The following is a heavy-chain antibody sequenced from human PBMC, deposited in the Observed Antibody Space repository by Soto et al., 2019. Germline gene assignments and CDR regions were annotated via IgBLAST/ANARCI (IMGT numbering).Heavy chain of an antibody. CDR1: GGSITSDYSC. CDR2: IFDSGTT. D-gene: IGHD7-27*01. Sequence: SETLSLTCTVSGGSITSDYSCWSWIRQPPWEGLEWIGHIFDSGTTYTNPSLRSQVAISLDTSKNHLSLTLSSVTAADTAVYYCARGPSGDKVHYGGQGAMVNVSS. CDR3: ARGPSGDKVHY. J-gene: IGHJ4*02. V-gene: IGHV4-30-4*01.